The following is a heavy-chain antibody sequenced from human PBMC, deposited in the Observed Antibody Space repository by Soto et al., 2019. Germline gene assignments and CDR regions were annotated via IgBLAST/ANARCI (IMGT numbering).Heavy chain of an antibody. CDR3: ARTPYGGYFDR. D-gene: IGHD4-17*01. Sequence: SETLSLTCAVSGGSINSGGFSWSWSRQPPGKGLEWIGYIYQTGSTYYNPSLKSRVTLSVDTSNNRFSLKMNSVTAADTAVYYCARTPYGGYFDRWGQGTQVTVSS. J-gene: IGHJ4*02. V-gene: IGHV4-30-2*01. CDR1: GGSINSGGFS. CDR2: IYQTGST.